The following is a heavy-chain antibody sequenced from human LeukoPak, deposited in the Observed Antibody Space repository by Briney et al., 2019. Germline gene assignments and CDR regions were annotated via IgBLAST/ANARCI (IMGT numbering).Heavy chain of an antibody. D-gene: IGHD3-22*01. V-gene: IGHV4-4*07. CDR3: AREVRTYYYDSTPRVLYYFDY. J-gene: IGHJ4*02. CDR2: IYTSGST. Sequence: SGTLSLTCTVSGGSISSYYWSWIRQPAGKGLEWIGRIYTSGSTNYNPSLKSRVTMSVDTSKNQFSLKLSSVTAADTAVYYCAREVRTYYYDSTPRVLYYFDYWGQGTLVTVSS. CDR1: GGSISSYY.